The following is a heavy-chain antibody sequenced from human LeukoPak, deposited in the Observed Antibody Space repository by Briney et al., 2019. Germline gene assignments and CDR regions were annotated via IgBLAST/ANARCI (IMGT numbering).Heavy chain of an antibody. CDR3: ARDGSSTELGSGSYLDY. Sequence: PGGSLRLSCAASGFTFSSYEMNWVRQAPGKGLEWVSYISSSGSTIYYADSVKGRFTISRDNAKNSLYLQMNSLRAEDTAVYYCARDGSSTELGSGSYLDYWGQGTLVTVSS. CDR2: ISSSGSTI. CDR1: GFTFSSYE. D-gene: IGHD3-10*01. J-gene: IGHJ4*02. V-gene: IGHV3-48*03.